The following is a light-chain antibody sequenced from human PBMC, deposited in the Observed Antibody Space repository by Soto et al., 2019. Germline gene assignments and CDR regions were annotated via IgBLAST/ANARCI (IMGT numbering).Light chain of an antibody. CDR3: QQFGSSPKT. Sequence: DIALTQSPDTLSLSPGERATLSCRASQTLFSRYIAWYQQKPGQAPRLLIYAASTRATGVPDKFSGSGSGTNFTLTISRLDPEDFAVYYCQQFGSSPKTFGQGTKLEI. CDR2: AAS. V-gene: IGKV3-20*01. CDR1: QTLFSRY. J-gene: IGKJ2*01.